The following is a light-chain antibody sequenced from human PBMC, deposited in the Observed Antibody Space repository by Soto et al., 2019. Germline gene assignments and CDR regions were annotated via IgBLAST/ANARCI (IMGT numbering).Light chain of an antibody. Sequence: QSVLTQPPSVSGAPGQRVTISCIGAGYDVHWYQQLPGTARKVLSYGNNNRPSRVPDRFSCSKSCPSASLAITGLQAEDEAGYICQSYDSILSGWVFGGGTKLTVL. J-gene: IGLJ3*02. V-gene: IGLV1-40*01. CDR3: QSYDSILSGWV. CDR1: GAGYD. CDR2: GNN.